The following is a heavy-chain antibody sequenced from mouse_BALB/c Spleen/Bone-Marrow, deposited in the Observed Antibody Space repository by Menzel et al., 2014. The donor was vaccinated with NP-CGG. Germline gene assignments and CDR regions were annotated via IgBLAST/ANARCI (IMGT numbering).Heavy chain of an antibody. V-gene: IGHV4-1*02. CDR1: GFDFSRYW. Sequence: EVQLQESGGGLVQPGGSLELSCAASGFDFSRYWMSWVRQAPGKGLEWIGEINPDSSTINYTPSLKDKFIISRDSAKNTLYLQMSKVRSEDTAPYYCARPGGYYVGYFDYWGQGPPLTASS. CDR2: INPDSSTI. D-gene: IGHD2-3*01. J-gene: IGHJ2*01. CDR3: ARPGGYYVGYFDY.